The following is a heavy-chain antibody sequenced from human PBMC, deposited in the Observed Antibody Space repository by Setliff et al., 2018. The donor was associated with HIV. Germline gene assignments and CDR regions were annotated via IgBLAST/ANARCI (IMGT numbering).Heavy chain of an antibody. CDR3: AKVRYSSSWYHLDY. CDR1: GFTFSSYG. Sequence: GGSLRLSCAASGFTFSSYGMHWVRQAPGKGLEWVALIWNDGSNNYYTDSVKGRFTISRDNYKKMLYLQMNSMRVEDTAVYYCAKVRYSSSWYHLDYWGQGTLVTV. D-gene: IGHD6-13*01. J-gene: IGHJ4*02. V-gene: IGHV3-33*06. CDR2: IWNDGSNN.